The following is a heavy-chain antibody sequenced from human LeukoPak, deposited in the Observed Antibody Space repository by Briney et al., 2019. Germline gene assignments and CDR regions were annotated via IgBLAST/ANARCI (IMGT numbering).Heavy chain of an antibody. D-gene: IGHD3-3*01. Sequence: PGRSLRLSCAASGFTFSSYGMHWVRQAPGTGLEWVAVISYDGSNKYYADSVKGRFTISRDNAKNTLSLQMNSLRAEDTAVYYCAKDKDFWSGYYRGLPYYYGMDVWGQGTTVTVSS. CDR1: GFTFSSYG. V-gene: IGHV3-30*18. CDR3: AKDKDFWSGYYRGLPYYYGMDV. J-gene: IGHJ6*02. CDR2: ISYDGSNK.